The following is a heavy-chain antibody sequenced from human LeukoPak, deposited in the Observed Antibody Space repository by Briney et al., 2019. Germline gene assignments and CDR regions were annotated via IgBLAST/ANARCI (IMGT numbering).Heavy chain of an antibody. CDR3: ARTLIEYSVSSCYFDY. CDR1: GFTFSTYS. J-gene: IGHJ4*02. CDR2: ISRSSSTI. D-gene: IGHD6-6*01. V-gene: IGHV3-48*01. Sequence: GGSLRLSCAASGFTFSTYSMNWVRQAPGKGLEWVSYISRSSSTIYYADSVKGRFTISRDNAKNSLDLQMNSLRAEDTAVYYCARTLIEYSVSSCYFDYWGQGTLVTVSS.